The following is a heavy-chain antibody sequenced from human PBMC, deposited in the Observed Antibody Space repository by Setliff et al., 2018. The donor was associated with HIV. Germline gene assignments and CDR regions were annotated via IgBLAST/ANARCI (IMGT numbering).Heavy chain of an antibody. Sequence: PSETLSLTCTVSGGSISSYYWSWIRQPAGKGLEWIGRIYTSGSTNYNPSLKSRVTMSVDTSKNQFSLKLSSVTAADTAVYYCARSLIVPAALGDYFDYWGQGTRVTVS. V-gene: IGHV4-4*07. D-gene: IGHD2-2*01. CDR1: GGSISSYY. CDR3: ARSLIVPAALGDYFDY. J-gene: IGHJ4*02. CDR2: IYTSGST.